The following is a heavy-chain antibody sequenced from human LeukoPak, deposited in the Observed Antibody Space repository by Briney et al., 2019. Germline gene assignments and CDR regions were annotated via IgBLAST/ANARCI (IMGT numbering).Heavy chain of an antibody. V-gene: IGHV1-2*02. CDR2: INPKSGGT. CDR3: ASVKLGPEGFFDS. J-gene: IGHJ4*02. CDR1: GNTFSGYY. Sequence: ASVKVSCTASGNTFSGYYIHWVRQAPGQGLEWMGWINPKSGGTNYAQKFQGRVTMTRDTSISTAYMEQRTLRSDDTAVYHCASVKLGPEGFFDSWGQGTLVTVSS. D-gene: IGHD7-27*01.